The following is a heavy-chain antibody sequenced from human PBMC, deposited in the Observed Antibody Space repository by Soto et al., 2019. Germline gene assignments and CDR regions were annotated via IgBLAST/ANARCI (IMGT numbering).Heavy chain of an antibody. J-gene: IGHJ4*02. D-gene: IGHD6-13*01. V-gene: IGHV4-59*01. CDR3: ARGGYLGRQLEDFDY. CDR2: IYYSGST. CDR1: GGSISSYY. Sequence: SETLSLTCTVSGGSISSYYWSWIRQPPGKGLEWIGYIYYSGSTNYNPSLKSRVTISVDTSKNQFSLKLSSVTAADTAVYYCARGGYLGRQLEDFDYWGQGTLVTVSS.